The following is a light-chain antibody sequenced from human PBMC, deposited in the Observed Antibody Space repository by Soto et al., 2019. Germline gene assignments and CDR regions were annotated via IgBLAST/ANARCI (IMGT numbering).Light chain of an antibody. J-gene: IGLJ2*01. V-gene: IGLV2-8*01. CDR1: SRGVGGYNF. CDR3: SSYAGSNNLV. CDR2: EDR. Sequence: QSLLTQPHSPSGSIGQSVTISCTGTSRGVGGYNFVSWYQQHPGKAKKLKNYEDRKRPSGVTERLTGSKSGNTAPLTVSGLQAEVVADYYCSSYAGSNNLVFGGWTKLTVL.